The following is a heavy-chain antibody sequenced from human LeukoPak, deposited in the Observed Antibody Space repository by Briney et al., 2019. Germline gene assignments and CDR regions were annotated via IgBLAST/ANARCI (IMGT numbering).Heavy chain of an antibody. CDR3: ARAIGTMVRGVIIRSSYYFDY. J-gene: IGHJ4*02. Sequence: GGSLRLSCAASGFTFSSYWMSWVRQAPGKGLEWVANIKQDGSEKYYVDSVKGRFTTSRDNAKNSLYLQMNSLRAEDTAVYYCARAIGTMVRGVIIRSSYYFDYWGQGTLVTVSS. CDR2: IKQDGSEK. V-gene: IGHV3-7*01. D-gene: IGHD3-10*01. CDR1: GFTFSSYW.